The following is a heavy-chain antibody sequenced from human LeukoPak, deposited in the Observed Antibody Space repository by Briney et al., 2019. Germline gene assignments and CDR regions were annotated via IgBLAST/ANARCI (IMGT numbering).Heavy chain of an antibody. CDR2: INHSGST. CDR1: GGSFSGYY. CDR3: ARVRYCSGGSCYYWYFDL. D-gene: IGHD2-15*01. J-gene: IGHJ2*01. Sequence: NSSETLSLTCAVYGGSFSGYYWSWIRQPPGKGLEWIGEINHSGSTNYNPSLKSRVTISVDTSKNQFSLKLSSVTAADTAVYYCARVRYCSGGSCYYWYFDLWGRGTLVTVSS. V-gene: IGHV4-34*01.